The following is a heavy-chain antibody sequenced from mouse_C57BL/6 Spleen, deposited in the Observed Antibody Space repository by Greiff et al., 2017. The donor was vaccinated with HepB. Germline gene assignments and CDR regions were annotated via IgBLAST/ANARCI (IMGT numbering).Heavy chain of an antibody. CDR1: GYAFSSYW. CDR2: IYPGDGDT. J-gene: IGHJ1*03. V-gene: IGHV1-80*01. CDR3: AREGSRYFDV. Sequence: VKLQESGAELVKPGASVKISCKASGYAFSSYWMNWVKQRPGKGLEWIGQIYPGDGDTNYNGKFKGKATLTADKSSSTAYMQLSSLTSEDSAVYFCAREGSRYFDVWGTGTTVTVSS.